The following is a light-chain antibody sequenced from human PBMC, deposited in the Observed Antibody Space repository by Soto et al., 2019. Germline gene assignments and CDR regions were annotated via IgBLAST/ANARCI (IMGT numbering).Light chain of an antibody. CDR3: EQYGSLGT. Sequence: IVLTHYPCTLSVSPVERGTLSCGASQSVSNNYLAWYQQKPGQAPRILIYGASNRATGIPDRFSGSGSGTEFTLTISRLEHEDFAVYYCEQYGSLGTFGEGSKVDIK. V-gene: IGKV3-20*01. J-gene: IGKJ1*01. CDR2: GAS. CDR1: QSVSNNY.